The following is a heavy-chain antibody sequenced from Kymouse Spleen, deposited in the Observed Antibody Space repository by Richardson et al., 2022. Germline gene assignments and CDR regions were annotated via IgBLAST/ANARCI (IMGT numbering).Heavy chain of an antibody. J-gene: IGHJ4*02. V-gene: IGHV4-34*01. CDR3: ARLAHFDY. D-gene: IGHD6-13*01,IGHD6-19*01. Sequence: QVQLQQWGAGLLKPSETLSLTCAVYGGSFSGYYWSWIRQPPGKGLEWIGEINHSGSTNYNPSLKSRVTISVDTSKNQFSLKLSSVTAADTAVYYCARLAHFDYWGQGTLVTVSS. CDR1: GGSFSGYY. CDR2: INHSGST.